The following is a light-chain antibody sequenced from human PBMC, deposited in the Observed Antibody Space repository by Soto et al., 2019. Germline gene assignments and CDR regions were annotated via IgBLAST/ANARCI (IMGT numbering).Light chain of an antibody. CDR2: GAS. CDR1: QSVSSN. Sequence: VLGKSVATVSCYPVEKATPSCRDSQSVSSNLAWYQQKPGQAPRLLIYGASNRATGIPARFSGSGFWTDLTLSISSLEAEDVAVYYCQQRSNWPRTLGEGTKVDIK. CDR3: QQRSNWPRT. V-gene: IGKV3-11*01. J-gene: IGKJ1*01.